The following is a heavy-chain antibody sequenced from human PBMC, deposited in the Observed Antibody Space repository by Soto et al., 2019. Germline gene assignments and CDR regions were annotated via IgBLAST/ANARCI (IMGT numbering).Heavy chain of an antibody. CDR3: ARGNFWSGYLDY. J-gene: IGHJ4*02. V-gene: IGHV4-34*01. CDR2: INHSGST. Sequence: QVQLQQWGAGLLKPSETLSLTCAVYGGSFSGYYWSWIRQPPGKGLEWIGEINHSGSTNYNPSLKSRVTISVDRSKNQFSLKLNSVTAADTAVYYCARGNFWSGYLDYWGQGTLVTVSS. CDR1: GGSFSGYY. D-gene: IGHD3-3*01.